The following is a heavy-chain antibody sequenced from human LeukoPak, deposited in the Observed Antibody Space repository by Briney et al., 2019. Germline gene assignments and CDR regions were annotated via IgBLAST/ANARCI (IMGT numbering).Heavy chain of an antibody. CDR3: AKTPGDCTGGTCYSFDY. J-gene: IGHJ4*02. Sequence: PGGSLRLSCAASGFTFSSYAMNWVRQAPGMGLEWVSAISRSGGSTFYADSVKGRFTVSRDNSKNTLYLQMNSLRAEDTAVYYCAKTPGDCTGGTCYSFDYWGQGSLVTVSS. CDR2: ISRSGGST. D-gene: IGHD2-15*01. CDR1: GFTFSSYA. V-gene: IGHV3-23*01.